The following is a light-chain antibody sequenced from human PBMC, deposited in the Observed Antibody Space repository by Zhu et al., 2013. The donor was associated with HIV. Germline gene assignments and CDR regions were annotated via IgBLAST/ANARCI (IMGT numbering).Light chain of an antibody. CDR2: GSS. V-gene: IGKV3-20*01. Sequence: EVVMTQSPATLSMSTGERATLSCRASRSVGSQLAWYQQKLGQAPRLLIYGSSSRATGIPDRFSGSGFGTEFTLSISRLDPEDFAVYYCQQNDSSSLTFGGGTKVEIK. CDR3: QQNDSSSLT. CDR1: RSVGSQ. J-gene: IGKJ4*01.